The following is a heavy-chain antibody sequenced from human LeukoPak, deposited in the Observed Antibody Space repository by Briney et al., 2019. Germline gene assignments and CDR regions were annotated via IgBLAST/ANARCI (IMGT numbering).Heavy chain of an antibody. D-gene: IGHD4-11*01. CDR1: GGSINSGGYY. CDR2: ISTRGIT. J-gene: IGHJ4*02. Sequence: PSETLSLTCTVSGGSINSGGYYWSWIRQPAGKGLEWIGRISTRGITKYNPSLKSRVTIPVDTSKNQFSLNLSSVTAADTAVYYCARGPDYTNYDDSWGQGTLVTVSS. V-gene: IGHV4-61*02. CDR3: ARGPDYTNYDDS.